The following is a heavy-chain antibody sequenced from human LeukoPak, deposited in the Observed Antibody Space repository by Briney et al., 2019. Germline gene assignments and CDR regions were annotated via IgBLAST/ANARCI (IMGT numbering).Heavy chain of an antibody. CDR3: ARRSFFAGNFDY. V-gene: IGHV4-39*01. CDR2: IYYSGST. Sequence: KSSETLSLTCTVSGGSISSSSYYWGWIRQPPGKGLEWIGSIYYSGSTYYNPSLKSRVTMSVDTSKNQFSLKLSSVTAADTAVYYCARRSFFAGNFDYWGQGTLVTVSS. CDR1: GGSISSSSYY. J-gene: IGHJ4*02. D-gene: IGHD3-3*01.